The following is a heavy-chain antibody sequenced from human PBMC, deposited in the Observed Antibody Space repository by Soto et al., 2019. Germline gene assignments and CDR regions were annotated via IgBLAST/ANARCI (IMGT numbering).Heavy chain of an antibody. CDR3: ARTRRDSPLVNFDY. V-gene: IGHV4-59*01. J-gene: IGHJ4*02. CDR1: GGSISSYY. CDR2: IYYSGST. D-gene: IGHD2-21*01. Sequence: PSETLSLTCTVSGGSISSYYWSWIRQPPGKGLEWIGYIYYSGSTNYNPSLKSRVTISVDTSKNQFSLKLSSVTAADTAVYYCARTRRDSPLVNFDYWGQGTLVTVSS.